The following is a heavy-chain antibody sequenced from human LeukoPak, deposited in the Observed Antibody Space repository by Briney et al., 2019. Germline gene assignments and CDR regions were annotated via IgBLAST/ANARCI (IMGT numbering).Heavy chain of an antibody. Sequence: ASVKVSCKASGHTFATYGITWVRQAPGQGLEWMGWISGYNGNRDYAQKLQGRFTMTTDTSTSTAYMELRSLSSDDTAVYYCASNYYDSSVYSGFGYGYWGQGTLVTVSS. V-gene: IGHV1-18*01. J-gene: IGHJ4*02. CDR3: ASNYYDSSVYSGFGYGY. D-gene: IGHD3-22*01. CDR1: GHTFATYG. CDR2: ISGYNGNR.